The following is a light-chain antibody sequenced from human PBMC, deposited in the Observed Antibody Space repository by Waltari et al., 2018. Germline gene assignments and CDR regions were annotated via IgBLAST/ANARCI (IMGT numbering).Light chain of an antibody. J-gene: IGLJ2*01. CDR1: TGHSDFA. CDR3: QTWGSGIVT. CDR2: RTMDACH. Sequence: QPVLTQSPSASASLGASVKLTCTLSTGHSDFAIAWHQPQPERGPRYLMKRTMDACHTKGDESPGRFSGSRSGAARYLTIASLQSEDEAAYYCQTWGSGIVTFGGGTQLTVL. V-gene: IGLV4-69*01.